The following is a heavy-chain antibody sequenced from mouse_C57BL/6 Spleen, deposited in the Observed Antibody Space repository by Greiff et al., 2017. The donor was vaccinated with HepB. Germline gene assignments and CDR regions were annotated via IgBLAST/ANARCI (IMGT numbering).Heavy chain of an antibody. CDR3: ARPYYGSSPDY. CDR1: GYTFTSYG. D-gene: IGHD1-1*01. J-gene: IGHJ2*01. CDR2: IYPRSGNT. V-gene: IGHV1-81*01. Sequence: VKLQESGAELARPGASVKLSCKASGYTFTSYGISWVKQRTGQGLEWIGEIYPRSGNTYYNEKFKGKATLTADKSSSTAYMELRSLTSEDSAVYFCARPYYGSSPDYWGQGTTLTVSS.